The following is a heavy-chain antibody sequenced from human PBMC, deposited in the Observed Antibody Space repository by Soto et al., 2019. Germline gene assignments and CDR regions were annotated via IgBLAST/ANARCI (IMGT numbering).Heavy chain of an antibody. D-gene: IGHD1-20*01. CDR1: GFTFSNYV. Sequence: GGSLRLSCAASGFTFSNYVMSWVRQAPGKGLEWVSAISGSGGSTYDADSVKGRFTISRDNSKNTLYLQMNSLRAEDTAVYYCARNHITGTTGPFYYWGQGTLVTVSS. CDR2: ISGSGGST. J-gene: IGHJ4*02. CDR3: ARNHITGTTGPFYY. V-gene: IGHV3-23*01.